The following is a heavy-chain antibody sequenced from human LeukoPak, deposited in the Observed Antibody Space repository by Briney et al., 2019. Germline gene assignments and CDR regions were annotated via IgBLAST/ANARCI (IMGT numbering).Heavy chain of an antibody. CDR2: ITGSGDTA. D-gene: IGHD6-25*01. J-gene: IGHJ4*02. CDR3: VKDYSSIAAAANPLFDY. CDR1: GFTFSSYA. V-gene: IGHV3-23*01. Sequence: GGSLSLSCAASGFTFSSYAVTWVRQAPGKGLEWVSSITGSGDTAFYADSVKGRFTISRDNSKNILYLQMHSLRVEDTAVYYCVKDYSSIAAAANPLFDYWGQGALVTVSS.